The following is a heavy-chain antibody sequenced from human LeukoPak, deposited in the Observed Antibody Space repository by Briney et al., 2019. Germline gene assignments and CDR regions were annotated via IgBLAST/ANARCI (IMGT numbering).Heavy chain of an antibody. Sequence: SETLSLTCAVYGGSFSGYYWSWIRQPPGKGLEWIGGINHSGSTNYNPSLKSRVTISVDTSKNQFSLKLSSVTAADTAVYYCARGDQQWLVRGSFDYWGQGTLVTVSS. D-gene: IGHD6-19*01. CDR3: ARGDQQWLVRGSFDY. J-gene: IGHJ4*02. CDR2: INHSGST. CDR1: GGSFSGYY. V-gene: IGHV4-34*01.